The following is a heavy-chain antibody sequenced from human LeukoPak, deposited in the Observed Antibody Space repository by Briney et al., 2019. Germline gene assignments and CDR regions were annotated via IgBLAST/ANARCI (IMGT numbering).Heavy chain of an antibody. J-gene: IGHJ4*02. V-gene: IGHV3-7*01. Sequence: GGSLRLSCAASGFTFSSYWMSWVRQAPGKGLEWVANIKQDGSEKYYVESVKGRFTISRDNAKNSLYLQMNSLRAEDTAVYYCARDFFYDSSGYPLDYWGQGTLVTVSS. CDR2: IKQDGSEK. D-gene: IGHD3-22*01. CDR1: GFTFSSYW. CDR3: ARDFFYDSSGYPLDY.